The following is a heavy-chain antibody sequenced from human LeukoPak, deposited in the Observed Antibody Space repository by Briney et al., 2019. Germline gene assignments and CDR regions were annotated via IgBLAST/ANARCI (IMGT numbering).Heavy chain of an antibody. CDR3: ASDGGRSNLAVL. Sequence: SETLSLTCTVSGGSIGSYYWRWMRQIAGNGLEWIGRIYNSGTTHYNPSLKSRVTISVDTSKNQISLKLTSVTAADTAVYYCASDGGRSNLAVLWGQGTLVTVSS. V-gene: IGHV4-4*07. D-gene: IGHD6-19*01. CDR2: IYNSGTT. CDR1: GGSIGSYY. J-gene: IGHJ4*02.